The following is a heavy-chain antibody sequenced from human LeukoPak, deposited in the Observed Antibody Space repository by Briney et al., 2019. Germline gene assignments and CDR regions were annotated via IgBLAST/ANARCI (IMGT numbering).Heavy chain of an antibody. CDR3: ARGSGSYHTAYMN. V-gene: IGHV5-51*01. CDR1: GYSFTSYW. CDR2: IYPGDSDT. J-gene: IGHJ4*02. D-gene: IGHD1-26*01. Sequence: GESLKISLKGSGYSFTSYWIGWVREMPGKGLEWMGIIYPGDSDTRYSPSFQGQVTISADKSLSTAYLQWSSLKASDTAMYYCARGSGSYHTAYMNWGQGSPVTVSS.